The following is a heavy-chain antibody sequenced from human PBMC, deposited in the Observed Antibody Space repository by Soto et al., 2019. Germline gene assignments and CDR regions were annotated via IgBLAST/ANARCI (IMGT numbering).Heavy chain of an antibody. Sequence: VQLVESGGGLVQPGGSLRLSYAASGFTFSSYWMNWVRQAPGKGLVWVSRVSSDGRSTNYADSVEGRFTISRDNAKNTLYLQMDSQRAEDTAVYYCTTNRMVGAVDYWGQGTLVTVSS. D-gene: IGHD1-26*01. V-gene: IGHV3-74*01. CDR1: GFTFSSYW. CDR3: TTNRMVGAVDY. CDR2: VSSDGRST. J-gene: IGHJ4*02.